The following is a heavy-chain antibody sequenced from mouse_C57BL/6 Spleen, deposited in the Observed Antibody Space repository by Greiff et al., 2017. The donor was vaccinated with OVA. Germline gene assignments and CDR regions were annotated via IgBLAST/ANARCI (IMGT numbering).Heavy chain of an antibody. J-gene: IGHJ3*01. CDR2: ISYDGSN. D-gene: IGHD3-1*01. Sequence: VQLKESGPGLVKPSQSLSLTCSVTGYSITSGYYWNWIRQFPGNKLEWMGYISYDGSNNYNPSLKNRISITRDTSKNQFFLKLNSVTTEDTATYDCASRGTWFAYWGQGTLVTVSA. CDR1: GYSITSGYY. V-gene: IGHV3-6*01. CDR3: ASRGTWFAY.